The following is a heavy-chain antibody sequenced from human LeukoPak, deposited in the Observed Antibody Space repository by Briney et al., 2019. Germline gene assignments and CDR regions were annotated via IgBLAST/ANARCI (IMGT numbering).Heavy chain of an antibody. CDR3: ARNDDYSNYIDY. Sequence: GGSLRLSCAASGFTFSSYEMNWVRQAPGEGLEGVSYTSSSGSTIYYADSVKGRFTISRDNAKNSLYLQMNSLRAEDTAVYYCARNDDYSNYIDYWGQGTLVTVSS. V-gene: IGHV3-48*03. J-gene: IGHJ4*02. CDR1: GFTFSSYE. CDR2: TSSSGSTI. D-gene: IGHD4-11*01.